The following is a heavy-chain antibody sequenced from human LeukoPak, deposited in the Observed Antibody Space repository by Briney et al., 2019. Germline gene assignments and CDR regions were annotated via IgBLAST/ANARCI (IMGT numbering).Heavy chain of an antibody. D-gene: IGHD3-22*01. V-gene: IGHV1-18*01. Sequence: ASVKVSCKASGGTFSSYAISWVRQAPGQGLEWMGWISAYNGNTNYAQKLQGRVTMTTDTSTSTAYMELRSLRSDDTAVYYCARDKPYYYDSSGYYSQFDYWGQGTLVTVSS. CDR2: ISAYNGNT. CDR1: GGTFSSYA. J-gene: IGHJ4*02. CDR3: ARDKPYYYDSSGYYSQFDY.